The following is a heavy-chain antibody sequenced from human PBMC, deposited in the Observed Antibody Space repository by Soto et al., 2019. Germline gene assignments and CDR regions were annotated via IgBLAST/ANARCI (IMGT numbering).Heavy chain of an antibody. V-gene: IGHV3-72*01. CDR2: TRNRANSYTT. Sequence: LSLTCAASGFSLSDYYMDWVRQAPGKGLEWLGRTRNRANSYTTEYAASAKGRFTVSRDDSNNSLYLQMNSLKTEDTAVYYCARGGSTGWRYFDYWGQGTLVTVSS. CDR1: GFSLSDYY. J-gene: IGHJ4*02. CDR3: ARGGSTGWRYFDY. D-gene: IGHD2-2*01.